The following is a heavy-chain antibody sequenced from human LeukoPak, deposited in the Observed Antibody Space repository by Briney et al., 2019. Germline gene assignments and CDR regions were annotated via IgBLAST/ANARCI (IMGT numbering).Heavy chain of an antibody. CDR3: ARGPYYYDSSGYLG. D-gene: IGHD3-22*01. CDR1: GGSFSGYY. Sequence: PSETLSLTCAVYGGSFSGYYWSWIRQPPGKGLEWIGEINHSGSTNYNPSLKSRVTISVDTSKNQFSLKLSSVTAADTAFYYCARGPYYYDSSGYLGWGQGTLVTVSS. V-gene: IGHV4-34*01. CDR2: INHSGST. J-gene: IGHJ4*02.